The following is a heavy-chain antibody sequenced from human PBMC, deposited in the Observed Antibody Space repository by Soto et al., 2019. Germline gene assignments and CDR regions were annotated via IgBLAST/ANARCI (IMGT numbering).Heavy chain of an antibody. CDR2: ISSNGGST. CDR3: VKEGAIAAAGRTSAFDF. D-gene: IGHD6-13*01. J-gene: IGHJ3*01. V-gene: IGHV3-64D*08. Sequence: GGSLRLSCSASGFTFSSYAMHWVRQAPGKGLEYVSAISSNGGSTYYADSVKGRFTISRDNSKNTLYLQMSSLRAEDTAVYYCVKEGAIAAAGRTSAFDFWGQGTMVTVSS. CDR1: GFTFSSYA.